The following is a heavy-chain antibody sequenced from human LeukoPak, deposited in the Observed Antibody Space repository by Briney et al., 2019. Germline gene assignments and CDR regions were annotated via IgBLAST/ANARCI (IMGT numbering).Heavy chain of an antibody. CDR1: GFTFSNYG. CDR3: ARTKYYYDSSGYSPADAFDI. J-gene: IGHJ3*02. D-gene: IGHD3-22*01. V-gene: IGHV3-23*01. CDR2: ISGSGSDT. Sequence: GGSLRLSCAASGFTFSNYGMTWVRQAPGKGLEWVSGISGSGSDTYYAESVTGRFTMSRDNSKDTIYLQMNSLRADDTAVYYCARTKYYYDSSGYSPADAFDIWGQGTMVTVSS.